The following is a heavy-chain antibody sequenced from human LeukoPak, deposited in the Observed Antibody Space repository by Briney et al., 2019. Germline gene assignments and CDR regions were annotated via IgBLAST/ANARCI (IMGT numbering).Heavy chain of an antibody. Sequence: GGSLRLSCAASGFTFSSYAMSWVRQAPGKGLEWVSAISGSGGSTYHADSVKGRFTISRDNYKNTLYLQMNSLRAEDTAVYYCAKCDDIWIGPNWGQGTLVTVSS. V-gene: IGHV3-23*01. CDR2: ISGSGGST. CDR3: AKCDDIWIGPN. D-gene: IGHD3-3*01. CDR1: GFTFSSYA. J-gene: IGHJ4*02.